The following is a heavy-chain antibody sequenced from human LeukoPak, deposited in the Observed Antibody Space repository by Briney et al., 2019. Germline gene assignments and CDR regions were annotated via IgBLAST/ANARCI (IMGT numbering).Heavy chain of an antibody. D-gene: IGHD3-10*01. Sequence: RSSETLSLTCIVSGGSITINGYYWAWVRQPPGKGLEWIGSIYYNGNTYYNPSLKSRVTISAVTSTNHFSLKLTSVTAADTAVYYCARHYGPWGQGTLVTVSS. CDR1: GGSITINGYY. CDR2: IYYNGNT. V-gene: IGHV4-39*01. CDR3: ARHYGP. J-gene: IGHJ5*02.